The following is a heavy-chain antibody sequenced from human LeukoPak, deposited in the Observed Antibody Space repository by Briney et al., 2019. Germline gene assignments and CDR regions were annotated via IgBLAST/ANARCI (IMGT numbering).Heavy chain of an antibody. J-gene: IGHJ4*02. V-gene: IGHV1-2*02. D-gene: IGHD6-6*01. Sequence: ASVKVSCKASVYTFTGYYMHWVRQAPGQGLEWMGWINPNSGGTNYAQKFQGRVTMTRDTSISTAYMELSRLRSDDTAVYYCARGLEYSSSSGLGGGYWGQGTLVTVSS. CDR2: INPNSGGT. CDR3: ARGLEYSSSSGLGGGY. CDR1: VYTFTGYY.